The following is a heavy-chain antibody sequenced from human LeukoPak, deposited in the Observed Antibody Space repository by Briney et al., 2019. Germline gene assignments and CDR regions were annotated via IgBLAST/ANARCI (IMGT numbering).Heavy chain of an antibody. CDR2: IYYSGSI. CDR3: ARARTSPNWFDS. Sequence: PSETLSLTCTVSGGSISGYYWSWIRQPPGKGLEWIGYIYYSGSINRNPSLKSRVTISVDTSKNQFSLNLSSVTAADTAVYYCARARTSPNWFDSWGQGTLVTVSS. V-gene: IGHV4-59*01. CDR1: GGSISGYY. D-gene: IGHD1-14*01. J-gene: IGHJ5*01.